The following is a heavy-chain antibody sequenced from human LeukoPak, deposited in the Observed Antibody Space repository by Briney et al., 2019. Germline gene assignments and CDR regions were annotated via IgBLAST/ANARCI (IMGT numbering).Heavy chain of an antibody. D-gene: IGHD6-13*01. V-gene: IGHV4-59*01. CDR3: ARARYSSSWYDEDAFDI. Sequence: SETLSLTCTVSGGSISSYYWSWLRQPPGKGLEGIGYIYYSGSTNYNPSLKSRVTISVDTSKNQFSLKLSSVTAADTAVYYCARARYSSSWYDEDAFDIWGQGTMVTVSS. CDR1: GGSISSYY. CDR2: IYYSGST. J-gene: IGHJ3*02.